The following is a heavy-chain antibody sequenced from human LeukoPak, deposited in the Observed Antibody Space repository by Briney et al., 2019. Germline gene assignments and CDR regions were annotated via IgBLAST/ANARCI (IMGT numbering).Heavy chain of an antibody. J-gene: IGHJ4*02. CDR2: IWYDGSNK. Sequence: GGSLRLSCAASGFTFSSYGMHWVRQAPGKGLEWVAVIWYDGSNKYYADSVKGRFTISRDNSKNTLYLQMNSLRAEDTAVYYCAREVHYGDYLYYFDYWGQGTLVTVSS. CDR1: GFTFSSYG. CDR3: AREVHYGDYLYYFDY. V-gene: IGHV3-33*08. D-gene: IGHD4-17*01.